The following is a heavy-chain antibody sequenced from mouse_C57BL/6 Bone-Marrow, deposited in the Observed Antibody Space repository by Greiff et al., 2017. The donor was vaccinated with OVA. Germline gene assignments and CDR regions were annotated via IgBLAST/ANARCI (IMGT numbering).Heavy chain of an antibody. CDR1: GYTFTDYE. V-gene: IGHV1-15*01. J-gene: IGHJ3*01. CDR3: TTPYGNYVAY. Sequence: QVQLKQSGAELVRPGASVTLSCKASGYTFTDYEMHWVKQTPVHGLEWIGAIDPETGGTAYNQKFKGKAILTADKSSSTAYMELRSLTSEDPAVYYCTTPYGNYVAYWGQGTLVTVSA. D-gene: IGHD2-1*01. CDR2: IDPETGGT.